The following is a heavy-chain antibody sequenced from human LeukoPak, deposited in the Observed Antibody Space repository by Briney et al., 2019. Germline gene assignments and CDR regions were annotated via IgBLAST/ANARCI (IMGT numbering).Heavy chain of an antibody. CDR1: GGSFSGYY. D-gene: IGHD3-10*01. J-gene: IGHJ3*02. Sequence: PSETLSLTCAAYGGSFSGYYWSWIRQPPGKGLERIGEINHSGSTNYNPSLKSRVTISVDTSKNQFSLKLSSVTAADTAVYYCARVIWAFDIWGQGTMVTVSS. CDR3: ARVIWAFDI. V-gene: IGHV4-34*01. CDR2: INHSGST.